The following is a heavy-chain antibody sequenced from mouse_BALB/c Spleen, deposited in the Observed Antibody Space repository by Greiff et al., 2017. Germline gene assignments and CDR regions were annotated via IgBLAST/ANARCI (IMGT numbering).Heavy chain of an antibody. J-gene: IGHJ3*01. CDR1: GFSLTSYG. CDR3: ARAPPAMMFAY. V-gene: IGHV2-9*02. CDR2: IWAGGST. Sequence: QVQLKESGPGLVAPSQSLSITCTVSGFSLTSYGVHWVRQPPGKGLEWLGVIWAGGSTNYNSALMSRLSISKDNSKSQVFLKMNSLQTDDTAMYSCARAPPAMMFAYWGQGTLVTVSA. D-gene: IGHD2-3*01.